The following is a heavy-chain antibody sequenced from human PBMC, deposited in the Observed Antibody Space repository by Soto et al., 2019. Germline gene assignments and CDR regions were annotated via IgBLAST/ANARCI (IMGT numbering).Heavy chain of an antibody. CDR2: IYYSGST. Sequence: QVQLQASGPGLVKPSETLSLTCTVSGGSVSSGSYYWSWIRQPPGKGLEWIGYIYYSGSTNYNPSLKSRVTISVDTSKNQFSLKLNSVTAADTAVYYCASYSSGWYDVSYWCQGTLVTVSS. CDR1: GGSVSSGSYY. D-gene: IGHD6-19*01. J-gene: IGHJ4*02. V-gene: IGHV4-61*01. CDR3: ASYSSGWYDVSY.